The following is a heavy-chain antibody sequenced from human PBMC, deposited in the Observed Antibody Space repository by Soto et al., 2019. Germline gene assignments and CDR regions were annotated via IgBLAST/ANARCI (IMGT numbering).Heavy chain of an antibody. CDR3: AKVPAYDYVWGTYYYFDY. CDR1: GFTFSNSA. D-gene: IGHD3-16*01. V-gene: IGHV3-23*01. Sequence: GGSLRLSCAASGFTFSNSAMSWVRQAPGKGLEWVSSISGGGSSSYYADSVKGRFTISRDNSKNTLYLQMNSLRAEDTAVYYCAKVPAYDYVWGTYYYFDYWGLGALVTVSS. CDR2: ISGGGSSS. J-gene: IGHJ4*02.